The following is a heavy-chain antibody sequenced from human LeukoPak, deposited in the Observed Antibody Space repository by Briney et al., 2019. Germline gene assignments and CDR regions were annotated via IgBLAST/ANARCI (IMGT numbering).Heavy chain of an antibody. V-gene: IGHV3-11*01. CDR2: ISSSGSTK. Sequence: GGPLRLSRAASGFTFSDYYMSWIRQAPGKGLEWVSYISSSGSTKYYADSVKGRFTISRDNAKNSYLQMNSLRAEDTAVYYCARDGHAYGRGSPHYWGQGTLVTVSS. D-gene: IGHD3-10*01. CDR3: ARDGHAYGRGSPHY. CDR1: GFTFSDYY. J-gene: IGHJ4*02.